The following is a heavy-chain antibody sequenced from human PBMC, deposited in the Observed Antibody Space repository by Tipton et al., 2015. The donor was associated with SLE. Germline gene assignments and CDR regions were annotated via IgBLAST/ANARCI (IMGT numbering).Heavy chain of an antibody. V-gene: IGHV4-59*11. CDR2: VYYTGST. CDR1: GGSISSHF. D-gene: IGHD4-17*01. CDR3: ARDRAYYGDYGMDV. J-gene: IGHJ6*02. Sequence: TLSLTCTVSGGSISSHFWSWIRQPPGKGLEYIGYVYYTGSTNYNPSLKSRVTISLDTSNNQFSLKLSSVTAADTAVYYCARDRAYYGDYGMDVWGQGTTVTVPS.